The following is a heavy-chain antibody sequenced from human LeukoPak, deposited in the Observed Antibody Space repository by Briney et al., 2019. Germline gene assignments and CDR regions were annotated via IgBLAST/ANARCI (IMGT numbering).Heavy chain of an antibody. CDR2: FYSSGST. D-gene: IGHD3-10*01. CDR1: GASINSGSYY. Sequence: PSETLSLTCTVSGASINSGSYYWSWIRQPAGKGLEFIGHFYSSGSTNYNPSLKSRVTISVDTSKNQFSLKLSSVTAADTAVYYCARGGVGFGELSWYYFDYWGQGTLVTVSS. CDR3: ARGGVGFGELSWYYFDY. J-gene: IGHJ4*02. V-gene: IGHV4-61*10.